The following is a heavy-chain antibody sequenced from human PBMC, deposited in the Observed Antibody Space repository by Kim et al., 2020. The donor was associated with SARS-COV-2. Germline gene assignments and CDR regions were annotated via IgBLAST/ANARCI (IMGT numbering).Heavy chain of an antibody. CDR1: KFTFSDYA. V-gene: IGHV3-23*01. CDR2: ISGSGAKT. J-gene: IGHJ1*01. Sequence: GGSLRLSCAASKFTFSDYAMSWVRHAPGKGLEWVSVISGSGAKTDYPDSVKGRFIISRDNSKNTLYLQMSSLRVDDTAVFYCTKHETFRYGSEYFPNWGHGTLVTVSS. CDR3: TKHETFRYGSEYFPN. D-gene: IGHD3-10*01.